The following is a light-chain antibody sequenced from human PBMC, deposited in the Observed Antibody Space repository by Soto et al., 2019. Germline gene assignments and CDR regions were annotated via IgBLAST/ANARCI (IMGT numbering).Light chain of an antibody. CDR2: DAS. J-gene: IGKJ4*01. V-gene: IGKV1D-13*01. CDR1: QGISSA. Sequence: AIQLTPSPSSLSASVGDRVTITCRASQGISSALAWYQQKPGKTPNLLIYDASFLKSGVPSRFSGSGSRTDFTLTISSLQPEDFATYYCQQFNDYPLTFGGGTKVEI. CDR3: QQFNDYPLT.